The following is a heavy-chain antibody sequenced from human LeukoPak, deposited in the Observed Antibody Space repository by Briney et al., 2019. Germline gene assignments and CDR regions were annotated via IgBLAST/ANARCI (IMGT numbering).Heavy chain of an antibody. CDR1: GGSISSRDYY. J-gene: IGHJ4*02. Sequence: PSQTLSLTCTVSGGSISSRDYYWSWIRQPPGKGLEWIGYIYYSGSTYYNPSLKSRVTISVDTSKNQFSLKLSSVTAADTAVYYCARVTMVRGVIEVDYWGQGTLVTVSS. V-gene: IGHV4-30-4*01. CDR3: ARVTMVRGVIEVDY. D-gene: IGHD3-10*01. CDR2: IYYSGST.